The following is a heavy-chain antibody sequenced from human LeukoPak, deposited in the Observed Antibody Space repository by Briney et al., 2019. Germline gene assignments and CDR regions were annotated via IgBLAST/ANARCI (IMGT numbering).Heavy chain of an antibody. V-gene: IGHV4-34*01. CDR2: INHSGST. Sequence: SETLSLTCAVYGGSFSGYYWSWIRQPPGKGLEWIGEINHSGSTNYNPSLKSRVTISVDTSKNQFSLKLSSVTAADTAVYYCARGRTRYSSSWFSNWFDPWGQGTLVTVSS. CDR3: ARGRTRYSSSWFSNWFDP. D-gene: IGHD6-13*01. CDR1: GGSFSGYY. J-gene: IGHJ5*02.